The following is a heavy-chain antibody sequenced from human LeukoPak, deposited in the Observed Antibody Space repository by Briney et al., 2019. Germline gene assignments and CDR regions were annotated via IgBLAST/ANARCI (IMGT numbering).Heavy chain of an antibody. Sequence: GGSLRLSCAASGFTFSSYAMSWVRQAPGKGLEWVSAISGSGGSTYYADSVKGRFTISRDNSKNTLYLQMNSLRAEDTAVYYCAKDSTYYDILTGYYDYWGQGTLSPSPQ. D-gene: IGHD3-9*01. CDR2: ISGSGGST. CDR1: GFTFSSYA. J-gene: IGHJ4*02. CDR3: AKDSTYYDILTGYYDY. V-gene: IGHV3-23*01.